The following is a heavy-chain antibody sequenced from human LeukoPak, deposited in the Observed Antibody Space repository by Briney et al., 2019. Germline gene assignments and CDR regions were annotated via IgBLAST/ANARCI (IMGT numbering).Heavy chain of an antibody. D-gene: IGHD3-22*01. J-gene: IGHJ4*02. CDR3: ARELYYDSSGYYYAFDY. V-gene: IGHV4-34*01. CDR1: GESFSGNY. CDR2: IYHSGST. Sequence: SETLSLTCAVYGESFSGNYWSWIRQPPGKGLEWIGEIYHSGSTNYNPSLKSRVTISVDKSKNQFSLKLSSVTAADTAVYYCARELYYDSSGYYYAFDYWGQGTLVTVSS.